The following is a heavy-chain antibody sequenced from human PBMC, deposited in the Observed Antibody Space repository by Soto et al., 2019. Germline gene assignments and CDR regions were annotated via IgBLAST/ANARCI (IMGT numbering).Heavy chain of an antibody. J-gene: IGHJ3*01. CDR1: GFICSSYD. V-gene: IGHV3-23*01. CDR3: AKATATGGGAFDF. Sequence: GGSLRLSCAASGFICSSYDMSWVRQAPGKGLEWVSTILVDGRTFYVDSVKGRFTISRDSSQNTVYLQMNSVTAGDTALYYCAKATATGGGAFDFCGQGTMVTVSS. D-gene: IGHD2-8*02. CDR2: ILVDGRT.